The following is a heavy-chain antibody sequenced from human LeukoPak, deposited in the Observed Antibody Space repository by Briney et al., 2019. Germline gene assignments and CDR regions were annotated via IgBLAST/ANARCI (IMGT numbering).Heavy chain of an antibody. Sequence: PSETLSLTCTVSGGSISSYYWSWIRQPPGKGLEWIGYIYYSGSTNYNPSLKSRVTISVDTSKNQFSLKLSSVTAADTAVYYCARGGMEATPYYYYGMDVWGQGTTVTVSS. V-gene: IGHV4-59*01. CDR3: ARGGMEATPYYYYGMDV. D-gene: IGHD2-15*01. CDR2: IYYSGST. CDR1: GGSISSYY. J-gene: IGHJ6*02.